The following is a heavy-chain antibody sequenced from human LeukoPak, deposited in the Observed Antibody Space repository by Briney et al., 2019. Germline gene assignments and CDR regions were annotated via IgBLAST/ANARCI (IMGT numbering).Heavy chain of an antibody. CDR1: GFTVSSNY. CDR2: IYSGGST. D-gene: IGHD6-6*01. Sequence: PGGSLRLSCAASGFTVSSNYMSWVRQAPGKGLEWVSVIYSGGSTYYADSVKGRFTISRDNSKNTLYLQMNSLRAEDTAVYYCAKDGLESIWYFDLWGRGTLVTVSS. V-gene: IGHV3-53*01. CDR3: AKDGLESIWYFDL. J-gene: IGHJ2*01.